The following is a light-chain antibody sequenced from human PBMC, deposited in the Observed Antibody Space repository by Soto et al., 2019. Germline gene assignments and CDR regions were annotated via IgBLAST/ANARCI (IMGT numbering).Light chain of an antibody. J-gene: IGLJ3*02. CDR1: SSDVGDYNY. CDR3: CSYAGSYTWV. V-gene: IGLV2-11*01. CDR2: AVN. Sequence: QSALTQPRSVSGSPGQSVTISCTGTSSDVGDYNYVSWYQQHPGKAPKLLIYAVNMRPSGVPDRFSGSKSGNTASLTISGLQGEDEAGYSCCSYAGSYTWVFGGVTKVTVL.